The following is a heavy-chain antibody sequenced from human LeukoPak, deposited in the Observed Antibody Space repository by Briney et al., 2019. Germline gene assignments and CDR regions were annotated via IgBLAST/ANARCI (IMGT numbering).Heavy chain of an antibody. J-gene: IGHJ4*02. CDR2: ISGSGDNT. Sequence: GGSLRLSCAASGFTLDDYAMHWVRQAPGKGLEWVSAISGSGDNTYYADSVKGRFTISRDNSKNTLYLQMNSLRAEDTAVYYCAKSGGSYPYYFDYWGQGTLVTVSS. CDR1: GFTLDDYA. CDR3: AKSGGSYPYYFDY. D-gene: IGHD1-26*01. V-gene: IGHV3-23*01.